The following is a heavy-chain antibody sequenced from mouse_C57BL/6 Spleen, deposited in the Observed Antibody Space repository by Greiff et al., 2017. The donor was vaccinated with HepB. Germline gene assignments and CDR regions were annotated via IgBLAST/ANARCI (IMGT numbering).Heavy chain of an antibody. CDR2: ISDGGSYT. V-gene: IGHV5-4*01. Sequence: EVQLVESGGGLVKPGGSLKLSCAASGFTFSSYAMSWVRQTPEKRLEWVATISDGGSYTYYPDNVKGRFTISRDNAKNNLYLQMSHLKSEDTAMYYCARDSDYYWYFDVWGTGTTVTVSS. D-gene: IGHD2-4*01. CDR1: GFTFSSYA. J-gene: IGHJ1*03. CDR3: ARDSDYYWYFDV.